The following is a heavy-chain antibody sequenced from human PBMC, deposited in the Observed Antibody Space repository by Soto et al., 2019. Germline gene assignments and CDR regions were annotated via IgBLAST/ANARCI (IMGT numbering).Heavy chain of an antibody. CDR2: ISPSDGRA. V-gene: IGHV1-46*01. J-gene: IGHJ4*02. CDR3: ARASGGGYSYGSDY. CDR1: GYTFRTFY. D-gene: IGHD5-18*01. Sequence: QVQLVQSGAEVKNPGASVKVSCKTSGYTFRTFYINWVRQAPGQGLEWMGMISPSDGRANYAQKCQGRVTMTRDTSTSTVYVEVTSLTSDDTATYFCARASGGGYSYGSDYWGQGTLVIVSS.